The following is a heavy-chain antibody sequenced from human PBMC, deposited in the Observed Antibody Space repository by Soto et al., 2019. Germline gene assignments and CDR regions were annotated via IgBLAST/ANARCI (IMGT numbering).Heavy chain of an antibody. CDR3: ARAGTRYCTNGVCYMGFGLRYYYYGMDV. D-gene: IGHD2-8*01. CDR1: GFTFSSYA. V-gene: IGHV3-30-3*01. J-gene: IGHJ6*02. Sequence: GGSLRLSCAASGFTFSSYAMHWVRQAPGKGLEWVAVISYDGSNKYYADSVKGRFTISRDNSKNTLYLQMNSLRAEDTAVYYCARAGTRYCTNGVCYMGFGLRYYYYGMDVWGQGTTVTVSS. CDR2: ISYDGSNK.